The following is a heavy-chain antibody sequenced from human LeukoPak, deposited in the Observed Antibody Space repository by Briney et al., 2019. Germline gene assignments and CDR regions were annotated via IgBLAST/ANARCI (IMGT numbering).Heavy chain of an antibody. Sequence: GGSLRLSCAASGFTFSSYWMNWARQAPGKGLEWVAVISYDGSNKYYADSVKGRFTISRDNSKNTLYLQMNSLRAEDTAVYYCAREMVGLAARWFDPWGQGTLVTVSS. CDR3: AREMVGLAARWFDP. CDR2: ISYDGSNK. V-gene: IGHV3-30*03. D-gene: IGHD6-6*01. J-gene: IGHJ5*02. CDR1: GFTFSSYW.